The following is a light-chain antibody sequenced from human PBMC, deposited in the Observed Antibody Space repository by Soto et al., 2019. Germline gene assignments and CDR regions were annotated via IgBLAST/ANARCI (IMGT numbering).Light chain of an antibody. V-gene: IGLV4-69*01. Sequence: QAVVTQSPSASASLGASVKLTCTLSSGHSSYAIAWHQQQPEKGPRYLMKLNSDGSHNKGDGIPDRFSGSSSGAERYLTISSLQSEDEADYYCQTWGAGIPVFGGGTKLTVL. J-gene: IGLJ3*02. CDR1: SGHSSYA. CDR3: QTWGAGIPV. CDR2: LNSDGSH.